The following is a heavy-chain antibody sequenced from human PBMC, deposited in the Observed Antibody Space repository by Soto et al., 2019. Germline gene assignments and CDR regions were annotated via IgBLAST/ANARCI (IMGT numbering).Heavy chain of an antibody. V-gene: IGHV3-48*02. J-gene: IGHJ4*02. CDR2: ISESSRTI. D-gene: IGHD2-15*01. CDR3: ARGLSWRRGPFDF. CDR1: GFIFRTYS. Sequence: EVQLVESGAGFKQPGGSLRLSCAASGFIFRTYSMNWVRQVPGKGLEWISYISESSRTIFYADSVRGRFTVSRDNANSSLYLQMVSLRDEDAAIYYCARGLSWRRGPFDFWGQGTLVTVSS.